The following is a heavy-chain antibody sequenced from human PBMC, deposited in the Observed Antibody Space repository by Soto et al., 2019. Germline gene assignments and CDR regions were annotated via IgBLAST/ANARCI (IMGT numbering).Heavy chain of an antibody. CDR3: ARDLAAGNCDY. D-gene: IGHD6-13*01. CDR2: IVVGSGNT. J-gene: IGHJ4*02. Sequence: GASVKPSCKDSGFTFTSTAMQWVRQARGQRLEWIGWIVVGSGNTNYAQKFQERVTITRDTSTSTAYMELSSLRSDDTAVYYCARDLAAGNCDYWGQGTLVTVSS. CDR1: GFTFTSTA. V-gene: IGHV1-58*02.